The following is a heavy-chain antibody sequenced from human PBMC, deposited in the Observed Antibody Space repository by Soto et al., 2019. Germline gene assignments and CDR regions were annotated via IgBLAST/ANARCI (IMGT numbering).Heavy chain of an antibody. CDR3: ARDWYYDIREPT. Sequence: QVQLVQSGAEVKKPGASVKVSCKASGYTFTSYAMHWVRQAPGQRLEWMGWINAGNGNTKYSQKFQGRVTITRDTSASTAYMELSNLRSEDTAVYYCARDWYYDIREPTWGQGTMVTVSS. V-gene: IGHV1-3*01. J-gene: IGHJ3*01. CDR2: INAGNGNT. CDR1: GYTFTSYA. D-gene: IGHD3-9*01.